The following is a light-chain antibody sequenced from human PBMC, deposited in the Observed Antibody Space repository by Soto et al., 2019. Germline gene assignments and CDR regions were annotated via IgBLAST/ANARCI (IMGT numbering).Light chain of an antibody. CDR1: QRVSGSS. V-gene: IGKV3-20*01. J-gene: IGKJ2*01. CDR3: QQYGNSPS. CDR2: GAT. Sequence: VLTQSPGTLSLSPGDRATLSCRCSQRVSGSSLAWYQQKPGQAPRVLFYGATTRATGVPDRFSGNGSGADFTLTISRLEPGDFGVYHCQQYGNSPSFGPGTKLEIK.